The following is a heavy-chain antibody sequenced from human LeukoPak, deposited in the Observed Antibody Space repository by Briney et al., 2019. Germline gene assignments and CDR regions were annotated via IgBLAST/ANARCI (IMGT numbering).Heavy chain of an antibody. V-gene: IGHV3-21*01. J-gene: IGHJ5*02. D-gene: IGHD2-2*01. CDR2: ISSSSSYI. CDR3: ARDGPCSSTSCYGEGFDP. Sequence: PGGSLRLSCAASGFTFSSYSMNWVRQAPGKGLEWVSSISSSSSYIYYADSVKGRFTISRDNAKNSLYLQMNSLRAEGTAVYYCARDGPCSSTSCYGEGFDPWGQGTLVTVSS. CDR1: GFTFSSYS.